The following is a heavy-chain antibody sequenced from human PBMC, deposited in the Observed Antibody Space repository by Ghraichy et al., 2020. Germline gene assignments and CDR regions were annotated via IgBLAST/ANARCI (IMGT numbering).Heavy chain of an antibody. CDR1: GFSFSSYS. V-gene: IGHV3-48*01. D-gene: IGHD3-22*01. CDR3: VSSPNSGGHYPFDS. J-gene: IGHJ4*02. CDR2: IGLCGNPT. Sequence: GGSLRLSCAASGFSFSSYSMNWVRQAPGKGLDWIAYIGLCGNPTNYADSVKGRFTISRDNDLNSLYLQMDSLRVDDTAVYYCVSSPNSGGHYPFDSWGQGTLVTVSS.